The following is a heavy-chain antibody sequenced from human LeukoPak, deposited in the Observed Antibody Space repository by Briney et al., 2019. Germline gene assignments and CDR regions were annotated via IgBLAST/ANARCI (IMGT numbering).Heavy chain of an antibody. CDR1: GFTFSDYY. CDR2: ISNNGVTI. CDR3: AREGSTYAYDYLYYATDV. V-gene: IGHV3-11*01. J-gene: IGHJ6*02. Sequence: GGSLRLSCAASGFTFSDYYMSWIRQAPGKGLEWLAYISNNGVTIYYTVSVKGRFTISRDNARNSLYLQMSSLRGDDTAIYYCAREGSTYAYDYLYYATDVWGQGTTVTVSS. D-gene: IGHD2-2*01.